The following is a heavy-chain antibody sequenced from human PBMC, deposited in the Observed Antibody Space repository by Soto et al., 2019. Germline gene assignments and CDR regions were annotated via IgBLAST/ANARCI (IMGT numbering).Heavy chain of an antibody. Sequence: GGSLRLSCAASDVVFKDASLDGVRQASGKGLEWVGRIRDRAYNYATAYGASVEGRFTISRDDSDNTAYLHMSSLRTEDTAIYYCTRLISAAQDYWGQGTLVSVSS. D-gene: IGHD3-10*01. J-gene: IGHJ4*02. V-gene: IGHV3-73*01. CDR1: DVVFKDAS. CDR3: TRLISAAQDY. CDR2: IRDRAYNYAT.